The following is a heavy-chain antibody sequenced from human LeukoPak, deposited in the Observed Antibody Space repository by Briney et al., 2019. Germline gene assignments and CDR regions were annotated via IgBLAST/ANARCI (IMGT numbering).Heavy chain of an antibody. CDR2: IIPIFGTA. J-gene: IGHJ5*02. CDR3: ASSTSCYGCWFDP. Sequence: SVKVSCKASGGTFSSYAISWVRQAPGQGLEWMGRIIPIFGTATYAQKFQGRVTITTDESTSTAYMELSSLRSEDTAVYYCASSTSCYGCWFDPWGEGTLVTVSS. V-gene: IGHV1-69*05. D-gene: IGHD2-2*01. CDR1: GGTFSSYA.